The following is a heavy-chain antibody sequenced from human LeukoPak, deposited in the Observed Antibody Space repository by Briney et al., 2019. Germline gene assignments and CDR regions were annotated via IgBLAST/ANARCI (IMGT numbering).Heavy chain of an antibody. CDR3: ARASYDILTGYYSQFDY. CDR2: IYSGGST. D-gene: IGHD3-9*01. J-gene: IGHJ4*02. Sequence: GGSLRLSCAASGFTVSSNYMSWVRQAPGKGLEWVSVIYSGGSTYYADSVKGRFTISRDNSKNTLYLQMNSLRAEDTAVYYCARASYDILTGYYSQFDYWGQGTLVTVSS. V-gene: IGHV3-66*01. CDR1: GFTVSSNY.